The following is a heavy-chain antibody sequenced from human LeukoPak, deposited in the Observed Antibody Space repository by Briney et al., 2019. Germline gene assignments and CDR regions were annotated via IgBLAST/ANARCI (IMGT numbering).Heavy chain of an antibody. D-gene: IGHD3-10*01. J-gene: IGHJ6*02. CDR3: ARVGSRPRGFNYYYYGMDV. Sequence: SETLSLTCAVYGGSFSGYYWSWIRQPPGKGLEWIGEINHSGSTNYNPSLKSRVTISVDTSKNQFSLKLSSVTAADMAVYYCARVGSRPRGFNYYYYGMDVWGQGTTVTVSS. CDR2: INHSGST. CDR1: GGSFSGYY. V-gene: IGHV4-34*01.